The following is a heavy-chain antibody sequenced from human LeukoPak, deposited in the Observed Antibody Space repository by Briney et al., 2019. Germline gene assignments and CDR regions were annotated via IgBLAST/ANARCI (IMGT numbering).Heavy chain of an antibody. D-gene: IGHD6-6*01. CDR3: ATIEQLCCY. Sequence: ASVKVSCKASGYTFTRSAMNWVRQARGQGLEWMGWINTNTGNPTYAQGFTGRFVFSLDTSVSTAYLQISSLKAEDTAVYYCATIEQLCCYWGQGTLVTVSS. J-gene: IGHJ4*02. V-gene: IGHV7-4-1*02. CDR1: GYTFTRSA. CDR2: INTNTGNP.